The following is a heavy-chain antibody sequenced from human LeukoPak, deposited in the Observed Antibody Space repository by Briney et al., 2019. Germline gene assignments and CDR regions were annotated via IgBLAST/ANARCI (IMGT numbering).Heavy chain of an antibody. CDR3: ARQGPYGDYSD. D-gene: IGHD4-17*01. V-gene: IGHV3-21*01. CDR1: GFTFSSYS. CDR2: ISSSSYI. J-gene: IGHJ4*02. Sequence: GGSLRLSCAASGFTFSSYSMNWVRQAPGKGLEWVSSISSSSYILYADSVKGRFTISRGNAKNSLFLQINSLRAEDTAVYYCARQGPYGDYSDWGQGTMVTVSS.